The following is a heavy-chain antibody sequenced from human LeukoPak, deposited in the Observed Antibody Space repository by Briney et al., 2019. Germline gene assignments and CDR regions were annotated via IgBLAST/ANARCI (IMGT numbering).Heavy chain of an antibody. CDR2: IYYSGST. CDR3: ARVSGYDWESFYDY. D-gene: IGHD5-12*01. J-gene: IGHJ4*02. CDR1: GGSISSYY. V-gene: IGHV4-59*01. Sequence: SETPSLTCTVSGGSISSYYWSWIRQPPGKGLEWIGFIYYSGSTNYNPSLKSRVTISVDTSKNQFSLKLSSVTAADTAVYYCARVSGYDWESFYDYWGQGTLVTVSS.